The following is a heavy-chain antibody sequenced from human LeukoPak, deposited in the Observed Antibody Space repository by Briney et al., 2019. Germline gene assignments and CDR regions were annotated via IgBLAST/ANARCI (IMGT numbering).Heavy chain of an antibody. CDR3: ARDLHYYDSSGRYNDAFDI. D-gene: IGHD3-22*01. CDR1: DYTFTSYG. Sequence: ASVKVSCKASDYTFTSYGLTWVRQAPGQGLEWMGWVSGFNGNKYYAQKFQGRVTMTTDTSTSTAYMELRSLRSDDTAVYYCARDLHYYDSSGRYNDAFDIWGQGTMVTVSS. V-gene: IGHV1-18*01. CDR2: VSGFNGNK. J-gene: IGHJ3*02.